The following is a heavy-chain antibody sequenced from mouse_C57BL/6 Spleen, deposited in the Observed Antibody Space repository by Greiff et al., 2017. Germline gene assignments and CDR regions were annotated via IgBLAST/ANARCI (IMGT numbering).Heavy chain of an antibody. Sequence: QVQLQQPGAELVKPGASVKLSCKASGYTFTSYWMQWVKQRPGQGLEWIGEIDPSDSYTNYNQKFKGKATLTVDTSSSTAYMQLSSLTSEDSAVYYCARKLHNWYCDVWGTGTTVTVSS. CDR1: GYTFTSYW. D-gene: IGHD1-2*01. CDR2: IDPSDSYT. CDR3: ARKLHNWYCDV. V-gene: IGHV1-50*01. J-gene: IGHJ1*03.